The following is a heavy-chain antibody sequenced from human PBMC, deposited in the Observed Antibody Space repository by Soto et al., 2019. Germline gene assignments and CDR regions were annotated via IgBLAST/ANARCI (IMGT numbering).Heavy chain of an antibody. Sequence: QVQLQQWGAGLLKPSETLSLTCAVYGGSFSGYYWSWIRQPPGKGLEWIGEINHSGSTNYNPSLKSRVTRSVDTSKNQFSLKLSSVTAADTAVYYCARRWDSYYYIDVWGKGTTVTVSS. CDR1: GGSFSGYY. V-gene: IGHV4-34*01. CDR3: ARRWDSYYYIDV. J-gene: IGHJ6*03. CDR2: INHSGST. D-gene: IGHD1-26*01.